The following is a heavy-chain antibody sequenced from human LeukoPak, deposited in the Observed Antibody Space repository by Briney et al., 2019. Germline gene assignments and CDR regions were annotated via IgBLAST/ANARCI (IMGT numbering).Heavy chain of an antibody. CDR3: ANWDYGDYGRKN. D-gene: IGHD4-17*01. CDR2: ISGSGGST. V-gene: IGHV3-23*01. Sequence: PGGSLRLSCAASGFTFSSYAMSWVRQAPGKGLEWVSAISGSGGSTYYADSVKGRFTISRDNSKNTLYLQMNSLRAEDTAVYYCANWDYGDYGRKNWGQGTLVTVSS. J-gene: IGHJ4*02. CDR1: GFTFSSYA.